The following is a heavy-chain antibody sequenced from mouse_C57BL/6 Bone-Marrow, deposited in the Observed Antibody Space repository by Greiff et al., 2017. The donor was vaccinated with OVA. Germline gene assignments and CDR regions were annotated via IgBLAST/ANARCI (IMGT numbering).Heavy chain of an antibody. D-gene: IGHD2-4*01. Sequence: QVQLQQPGAELVKPGASVTLSCKASGYTFTSYWMHWVKQRPGQGLEWIGMIHPNSGSTNYNEKFKSKATLTVDTSSSTAYMLLSSLTSEDSAVDYCARGASYYDYDADWGQGTLVTASA. CDR1: GYTFTSYW. CDR2: IHPNSGST. J-gene: IGHJ3*01. V-gene: IGHV1-64*01. CDR3: ARGASYYDYDAD.